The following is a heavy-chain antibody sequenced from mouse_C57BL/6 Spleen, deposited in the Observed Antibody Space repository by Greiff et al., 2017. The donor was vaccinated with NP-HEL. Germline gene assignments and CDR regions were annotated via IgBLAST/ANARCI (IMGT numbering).Heavy chain of an antibody. CDR3: AQREDSSGYYAMDY. Sequence: QVTLKVSGPGLLQPSQTLSLSCSFSGFSLSTSYMGIGWHRHPSGKGLVWLAHTWWNDDKYYHHFLKSRLTIYKDTSNNQVVLKTTSVDTAETATYYCAQREDSSGYYAMDYWGQGTSVTVSS. J-gene: IGHJ4*01. V-gene: IGHV8-5*01. D-gene: IGHD3-2*02. CDR1: GFSLSTSYMG. CDR2: TWWNDDK.